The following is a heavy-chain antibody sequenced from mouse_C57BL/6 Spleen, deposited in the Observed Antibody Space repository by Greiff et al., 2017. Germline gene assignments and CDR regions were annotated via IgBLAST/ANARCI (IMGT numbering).Heavy chain of an antibody. V-gene: IGHV1-64*01. CDR2: IHPNSGST. Sequence: QVQLQQSGAELVKPGASVKLSCKASGYTFTSYWMHWVKQRPGQGLEWIGMIHPNSGSTNYNEKFKSKATLTVDKSSSTAYMQLSSLTSEDSAVYYCAKGNYGSRAMDYWGQGTSVTVSS. D-gene: IGHD1-1*01. J-gene: IGHJ4*01. CDR3: AKGNYGSRAMDY. CDR1: GYTFTSYW.